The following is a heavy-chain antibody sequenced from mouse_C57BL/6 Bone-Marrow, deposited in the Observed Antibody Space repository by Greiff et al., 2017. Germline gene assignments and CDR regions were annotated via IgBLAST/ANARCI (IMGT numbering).Heavy chain of an antibody. CDR1: GYTFTGYW. CDR3: ARGDPLYYGSSGYCDV. J-gene: IGHJ1*03. CDR2: ILPGSGST. V-gene: IGHV1-9*01. D-gene: IGHD1-1*01. Sequence: VQLVESGAELMKPGASVKLSCKATGYTFTGYWIEWVKQRPGHGLEWIGEILPGSGSTNYTEKFKGKATFTADPSSNTAYMQLSSLTTEDSASYYCARGDPLYYGSSGYCDVWGTGTTVTVSS.